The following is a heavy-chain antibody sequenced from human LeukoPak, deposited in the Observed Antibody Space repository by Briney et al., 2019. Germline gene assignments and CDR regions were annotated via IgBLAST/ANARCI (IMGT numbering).Heavy chain of an antibody. V-gene: IGHV1-69*04. D-gene: IGHD6-19*01. J-gene: IGHJ6*02. CDR1: GGTFSSYA. CDR3: ASPNQWLAYYYYGMDV. Sequence: ASVKVSCKASGGTFSSYAISWVRQAPGQGLEWMGRIIPIFGIANYAQKFQGRVTITADKSTSTAYMELNSLRSEDTAVYYCASPNQWLAYYYYGMDVWGQGTTVTVSS. CDR2: IIPIFGIA.